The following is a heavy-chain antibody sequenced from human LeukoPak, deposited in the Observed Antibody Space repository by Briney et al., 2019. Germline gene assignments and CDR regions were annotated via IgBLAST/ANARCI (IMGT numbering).Heavy chain of an antibody. CDR3: ARETLAFCGGDCYPTLGY. CDR1: GFAFVSYG. CDR2: ISYDGSNK. D-gene: IGHD2-21*02. J-gene: IGHJ4*02. Sequence: GGSLRLSCATSGFAFVSYGMHWVRQAPGKGLEWVAVISYDGSNKYYADSVKGRFTISRDNSKITLYPQMNSLRTEDTAVYYCARETLAFCGGDCYPTLGYWGQGTLVTVSS. V-gene: IGHV3-30*03.